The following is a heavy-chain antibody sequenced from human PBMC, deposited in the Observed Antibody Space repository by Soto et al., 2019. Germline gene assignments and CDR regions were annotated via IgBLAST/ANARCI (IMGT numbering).Heavy chain of an antibody. V-gene: IGHV4-39*01. Sequence: SETLSLTCTVSGGSISRSSYSWAWIRQPPGKGLEWIGTLYYSGNTYYNPSLKSRVTISVDTSKNQFSLKLSSVTAADTAVYYCATRQGGSYNWLDPWGPGTLVPFSP. D-gene: IGHD2-15*01. CDR2: LYYSGNT. CDR1: GGSISRSSYS. J-gene: IGHJ5*02. CDR3: ATRQGGSYNWLDP.